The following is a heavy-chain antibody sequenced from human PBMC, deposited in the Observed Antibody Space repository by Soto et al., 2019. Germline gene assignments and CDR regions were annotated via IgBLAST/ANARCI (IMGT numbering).Heavy chain of an antibody. J-gene: IGHJ5*02. CDR1: GYTFTSYV. CDR2: ISAYNGNT. Sequence: QVQLVQSGAEVKKPGASVKVSCKASGYTFTSYVISWVRQAPGQGLEWRGWISAYNGNTNYAQKLQGKVTMTTDTSPSTAYMELRSLRSDDTAVYYCARVDIVVAAPGTNWFDPWGQGTLVTVPS. CDR3: ARVDIVVAAPGTNWFDP. D-gene: IGHD2-15*01. V-gene: IGHV1-18*01.